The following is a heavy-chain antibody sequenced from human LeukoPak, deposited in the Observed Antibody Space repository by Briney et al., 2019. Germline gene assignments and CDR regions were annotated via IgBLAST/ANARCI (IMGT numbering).Heavy chain of an antibody. CDR1: GGSISGGY. D-gene: IGHD4-11*01. V-gene: IGHV4-4*09. J-gene: IGHJ4*02. CDR3: AKSYFDYSTYYSYYFNL. Sequence: SETLSLTCTVSGGSISGGYWSWLRQPLGRGLEWLGYVYTSGSTNYNPSLKSRVTISVDTSKSQFALKLSSVTAADTAVYYCAKSYFDYSTYYSYYFNLWGQGALVTVSS. CDR2: VYTSGST.